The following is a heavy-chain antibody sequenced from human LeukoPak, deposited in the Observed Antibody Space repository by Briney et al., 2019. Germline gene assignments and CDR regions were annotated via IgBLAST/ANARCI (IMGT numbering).Heavy chain of an antibody. CDR2: INAGNGNT. V-gene: IGHV1-3*03. Sequence: GASVKVSCKASGYTFTSYDINWVRQATGQRLEWMGWINAGNGNTKYSQEFQGRVTITRDTSASTAYMELSSLRSEDTAVYYCARMHVIPGPATGLGAFDIWGQGTMVTVSS. CDR1: GYTFTSYD. J-gene: IGHJ3*02. D-gene: IGHD3-16*01. CDR3: ARMHVIPGPATGLGAFDI.